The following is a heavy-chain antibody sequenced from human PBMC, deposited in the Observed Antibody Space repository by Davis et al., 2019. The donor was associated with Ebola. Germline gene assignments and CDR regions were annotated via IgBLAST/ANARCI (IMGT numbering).Heavy chain of an antibody. CDR1: GYTFTSYY. Sequence: AASAKVSCKASGYTFTSYYMHWVRQAPGQGLEWMGRIIPILGIANYAQKFQGRVTITADKSTSTAYMELSSLRSEDTAVYYCARDGYSSGWYAGIDYWGQGTLVTVSS. CDR3: ARDGYSSGWYAGIDY. D-gene: IGHD6-19*01. CDR2: IIPILGIA. J-gene: IGHJ4*02. V-gene: IGHV1-69*04.